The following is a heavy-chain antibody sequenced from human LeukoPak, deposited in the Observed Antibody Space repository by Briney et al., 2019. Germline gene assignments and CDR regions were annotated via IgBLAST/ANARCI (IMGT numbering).Heavy chain of an antibody. D-gene: IGHD5-24*01. CDR2: INHSGST. CDR3: ARGRWLQKYFDY. V-gene: IGHV4-34*01. Sequence: SETLSLTCAVYGGSFSGYYWSWIRQPPGKGLEWIGEINHSGSTNYNPSLKSRDTISVDTSKNQFSLKLSSVTAADTAVYYCARGRWLQKYFDYWGQGTLVTVSS. J-gene: IGHJ4*02. CDR1: GGSFSGYY.